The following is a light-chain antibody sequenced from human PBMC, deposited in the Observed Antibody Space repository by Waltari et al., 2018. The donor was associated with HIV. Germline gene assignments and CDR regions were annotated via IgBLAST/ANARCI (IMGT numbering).Light chain of an antibody. CDR3: SSYTTRVSVV. Sequence: QSALTQPASVSGSPGQSITISCTGPTTDISTYNFVSWYQQSPGGAPNLIIFEVNSRPSGISDRFSGSKSGDTASLTISGLQAEDEAVYFCSSYTTRVSVVFGGGTKLTVL. V-gene: IGLV2-14*01. CDR2: EVN. J-gene: IGLJ2*01. CDR1: TTDISTYNF.